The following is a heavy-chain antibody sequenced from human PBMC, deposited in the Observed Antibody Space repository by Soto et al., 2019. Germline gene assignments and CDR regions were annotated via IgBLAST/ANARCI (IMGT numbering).Heavy chain of an antibody. CDR1: GFTFSSYA. Sequence: GGSLRLSCAASGFTFSSYAMHWVRQAPGKGLEWVAVISYDGSNKYYADSVKGRFTIFRDNSKNTLYLQMNSLRAEDTAVYYCARDGGTVTTEENYLAYWGQGTLVTVSS. V-gene: IGHV3-30-3*01. CDR3: ARDGGTVTTEENYLAY. CDR2: ISYDGSNK. D-gene: IGHD4-17*01. J-gene: IGHJ4*02.